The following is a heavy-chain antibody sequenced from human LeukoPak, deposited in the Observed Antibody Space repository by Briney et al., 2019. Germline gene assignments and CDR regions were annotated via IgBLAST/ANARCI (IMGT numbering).Heavy chain of an antibody. CDR3: ARVLRYFDAGVGAFDI. CDR2: IIPIFGTA. V-gene: IGHV1-69*13. J-gene: IGHJ3*02. CDR1: GGTFISYA. Sequence: ASVKVSCKASGGTFISYAISWVRQAPGQGLEWMGGIIPIFGTANYAQKFQGRVTITADESTSTAYMELSSLRSEDTAVYYCARVLRYFDAGVGAFDIWGQGTMVTVSS. D-gene: IGHD3-9*01.